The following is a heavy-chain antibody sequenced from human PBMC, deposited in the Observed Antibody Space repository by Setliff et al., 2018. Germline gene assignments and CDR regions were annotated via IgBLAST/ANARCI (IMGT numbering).Heavy chain of an antibody. V-gene: IGHV3-7*01. CDR1: GLRFSGSW. D-gene: IGHD2-21*01. CDR2: ISEDGSGN. CDR3: ARDPEGGEFDI. J-gene: IGHJ4*03. Sequence: GGSLRLSCAASGLRFSGSWTAWVRQAPGQGLEWVADISEDGSGNFYSDSVRGRFTISRDNARNLLFLQLNSLTVEDTGVYYCARDPEGGEFDIWGRGTLVTVSS.